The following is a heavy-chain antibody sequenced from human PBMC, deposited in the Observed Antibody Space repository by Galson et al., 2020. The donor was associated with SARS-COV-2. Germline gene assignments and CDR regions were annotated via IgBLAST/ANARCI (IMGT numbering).Heavy chain of an antibody. D-gene: IGHD5-12*01. CDR1: GFIFNNYW. CDR2: INSDGSYT. V-gene: IGHV3-74*01. CDR3: GGGLDGYGCNDPLA. J-gene: IGHJ5*02. Sequence: TGGSLRLSCSASGFIFNNYWMHWVRQAPGKGLVWVGRINSDGSYTSYADSVEGRFTISRDNAKDTLYLQLNSLTVEATAVYYCGGGLDGYGCNDPLAWGQGTLVTVSS.